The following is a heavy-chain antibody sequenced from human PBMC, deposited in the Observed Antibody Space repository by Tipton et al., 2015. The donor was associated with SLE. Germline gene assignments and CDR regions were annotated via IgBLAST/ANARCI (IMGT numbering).Heavy chain of an antibody. CDR3: AREVRGDYFDY. D-gene: IGHD2-2*01. Sequence: LSLTCTVSGGSISSYYWSWIRQPPGKGLEWIGYIYYSGSTNYNPSLKSRVTISVDTSKNQFSLKLSSVTAADTAVYYCAREVRGDYFDYWGQGTLVTVSS. J-gene: IGHJ4*02. V-gene: IGHV4-59*01. CDR2: IYYSGST. CDR1: GGSISSYY.